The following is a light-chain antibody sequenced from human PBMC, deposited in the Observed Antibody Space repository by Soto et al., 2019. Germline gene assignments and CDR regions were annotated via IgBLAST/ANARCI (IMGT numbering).Light chain of an antibody. CDR2: GAS. J-gene: IGKJ1*01. Sequence: EIVLTQSPGTLSLSPGERAALSCRASQRLSSSSLAWYQQKPGHGPRLLIYGASRRATGIPDRFSATESGTDFTLNISSLEPEDFAVYFCQQYDSTPWTFGQGTRVESK. CDR1: QRLSSSS. V-gene: IGKV3-20*01. CDR3: QQYDSTPWT.